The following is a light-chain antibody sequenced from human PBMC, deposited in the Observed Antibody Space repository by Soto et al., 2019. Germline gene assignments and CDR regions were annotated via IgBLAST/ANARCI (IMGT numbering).Light chain of an antibody. CDR1: SSNIGAGYE. Sequence: QSVLTQPPSVSEAPGQRVTISCTGSSSNIGAGYEAHWYQQVPGTAPKLLIYENNNRPSGVPDRFSGSKSGTSASLAITGLQAEDEAEYCQSYDSSLSGYVFGTETKLTVL. CDR2: ENN. V-gene: IGLV1-40*01. J-gene: IGLJ1*01. CDR3: QSYDSSLSGYV.